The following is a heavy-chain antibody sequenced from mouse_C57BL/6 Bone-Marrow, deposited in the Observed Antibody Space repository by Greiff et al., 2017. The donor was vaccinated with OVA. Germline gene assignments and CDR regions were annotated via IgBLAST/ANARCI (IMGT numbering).Heavy chain of an antibody. V-gene: IGHV3-6*01. D-gene: IGHD4-1*01. CDR2: ISYDGSN. Sequence: ESGPGLVKPSQSLSLTCSVTGYSITSGYYWNWIRQFPGNKLEWMGYISYDGSNNYNPSLKNRISITRDTSKNQFFLKLNSVTTEDTATYYCARESAGTAWFAYWGQGTLVTVSA. CDR1: GYSITSGYY. J-gene: IGHJ3*01. CDR3: ARESAGTAWFAY.